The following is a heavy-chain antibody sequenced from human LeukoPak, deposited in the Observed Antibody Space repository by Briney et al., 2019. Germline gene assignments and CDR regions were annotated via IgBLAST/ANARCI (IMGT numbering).Heavy chain of an antibody. CDR3: ATLSGLNYASGRKYY. CDR1: GFIVTSNH. J-gene: IGHJ4*02. Sequence: GGSLRLSCAASGFIVTSNHMSWVRQAPGKGLEWVSVIYSDGNTHHADSVKGGFTISRDNSKNALYLQMDSLRAEDTAVYYCATLSGLNYASGRKYYWGQGTLVTVSS. V-gene: IGHV3-66*01. CDR2: IYSDGNT. D-gene: IGHD3-10*01.